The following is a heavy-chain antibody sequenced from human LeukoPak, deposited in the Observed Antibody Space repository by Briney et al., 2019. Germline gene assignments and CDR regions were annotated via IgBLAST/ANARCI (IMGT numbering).Heavy chain of an antibody. CDR2: INWNGGST. J-gene: IGHJ4*02. D-gene: IGHD5-24*01. Sequence: GGSLRLSCAASGFTFDDYGMSWVRQAPGKGLEWVSGINWNGGSTGYADSVKGRFTISRDNAKNSLYLQMNSLRAEDTARYYCSKARRDGFNLGDYWGQGTLVTVSS. CDR3: SKARRDGFNLGDY. CDR1: GFTFDDYG. V-gene: IGHV3-20*04.